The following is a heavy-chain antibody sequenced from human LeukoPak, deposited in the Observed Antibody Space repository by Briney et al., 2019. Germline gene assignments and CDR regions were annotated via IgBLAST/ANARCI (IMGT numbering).Heavy chain of an antibody. CDR1: GFTFSSYG. CDR3: AKDLGYSSGSGDAFDI. J-gene: IGHJ3*02. Sequence: GGSLRLSCAASGFTFSSYGMHWVRQAPGKGLEWVAVISHDGGNKYYADSVKGRFTISRGNSKNTLYLQMNSLRAEDTAVYYCAKDLGYSSGSGDAFDIWGQGTMVTVSS. CDR2: ISHDGGNK. V-gene: IGHV3-30*18. D-gene: IGHD6-19*01.